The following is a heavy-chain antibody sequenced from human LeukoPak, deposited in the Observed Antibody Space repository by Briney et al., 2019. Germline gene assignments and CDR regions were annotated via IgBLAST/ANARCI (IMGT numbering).Heavy chain of an antibody. D-gene: IGHD6-19*01. CDR2: VTSGGDGT. Sequence: PGGSLRLSCVASGFTFTNYAMNWVRRAPEKGLEWVSSVTSGGDGTYHADSVKGRFTVSRDNSKNTLYLQMNSLRAEDTALYYCGKDTGRIAVAGTWPDYWGQGTLVTVSS. V-gene: IGHV3-23*01. CDR1: GFTFTNYA. CDR3: GKDTGRIAVAGTWPDY. J-gene: IGHJ4*02.